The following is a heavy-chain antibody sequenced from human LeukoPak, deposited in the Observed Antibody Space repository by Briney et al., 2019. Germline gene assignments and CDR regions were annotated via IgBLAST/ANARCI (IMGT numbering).Heavy chain of an antibody. D-gene: IGHD5-18*01. CDR2: ISGSGGST. Sequence: HPGGSLRLSCAASGFTFSSYAMSWVRQAPGKGLEWVSAISGSGGSTYYADSVKGRFTISRDNSKNTLYLQMNSLRAEDTAVYYCAGRLYSYGYGHWGQGTLVTVSS. CDR3: AGRLYSYGYGH. J-gene: IGHJ4*02. V-gene: IGHV3-23*01. CDR1: GFTFSSYA.